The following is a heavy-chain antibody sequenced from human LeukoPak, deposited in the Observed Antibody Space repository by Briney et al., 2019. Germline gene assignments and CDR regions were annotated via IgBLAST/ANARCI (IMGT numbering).Heavy chain of an antibody. V-gene: IGHV4-59*01. D-gene: IGHD3-22*01. CDR3: ARSFSPNYYDLLDY. J-gene: IGHJ4*02. CDR2: NYYSGST. Sequence: SETLSLTCTVSGGSISTYYWSWIRQPPGKGLEWIGYNYYSGSTNYNPSLKSRVTISLDTSKNQFSLKLNSVTAADTAMYYCARSFSPNYYDLLDYWGQGTLVTVSS. CDR1: GGSISTYY.